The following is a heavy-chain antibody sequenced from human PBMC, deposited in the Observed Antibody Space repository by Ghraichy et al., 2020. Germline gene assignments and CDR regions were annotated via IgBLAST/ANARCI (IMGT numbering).Heavy chain of an antibody. CDR1: GITFSDTW. CDR2: IKRKSDGGTT. Sequence: GGSLRLSCAVSGITFSDTWMSWVRQTPGKGLEWVGRIKRKSDGGTTSYAAPVKGRFSIARDDSKSTLYLQMDSLKTEDTGVYYCTSDTEASSSYAHDYWGQGTLVTVSS. D-gene: IGHD3-16*01. CDR3: TSDTEASSSYAHDY. J-gene: IGHJ4*02. V-gene: IGHV3-15*06.